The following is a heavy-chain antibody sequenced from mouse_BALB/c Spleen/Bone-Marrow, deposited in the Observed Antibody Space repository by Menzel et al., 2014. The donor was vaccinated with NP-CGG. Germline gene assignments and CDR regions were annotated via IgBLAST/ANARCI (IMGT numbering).Heavy chain of an antibody. CDR3: ARGGHDFSLDY. J-gene: IGHJ4*01. CDR2: IDTSDSYT. CDR1: GYTFTDNW. D-gene: IGHD2-4*01. V-gene: IGHV1-69*01. Sequence: QVQLQQSGAELGMPGASVKMSCKASGYTFTDNWMYWVKQRPGQGLEWIGAIDTSDSYTNFNQKFMGKASLTVDASSSTAYMQVSNLTSDDSAVYYCARGGHDFSLDYWGQGTSVTVSS.